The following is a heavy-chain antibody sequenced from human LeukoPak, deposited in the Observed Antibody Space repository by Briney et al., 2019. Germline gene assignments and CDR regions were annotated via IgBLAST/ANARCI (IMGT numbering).Heavy chain of an antibody. CDR1: GDSVSSNSAA. Sequence: SQTLSLTCAISGDSVSSNSAAWNWIRQSPSRGLEWLGRTYYRSKWYNDYAVSVESRITINPDTSKNQFSLQLNSVTPEDTAVYYCASYIAAAGGDNWFDPWGQGTLVAVSS. J-gene: IGHJ5*02. CDR3: ASYIAAAGGDNWFDP. D-gene: IGHD6-13*01. CDR2: TYYRSKWYN. V-gene: IGHV6-1*01.